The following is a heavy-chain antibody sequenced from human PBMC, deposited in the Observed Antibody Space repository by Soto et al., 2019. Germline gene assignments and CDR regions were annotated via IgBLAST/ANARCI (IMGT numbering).Heavy chain of an antibody. D-gene: IGHD5-12*01. CDR1: GFTFTNSW. V-gene: IGHV3-7*01. Sequence: EVQLVESGGGLVQPGGSLRLSCAASGFTFTNSWMTWVRQAPGKGLEWVANIKPDGSAKNYVDSMKGRIAISRDNAKNSLYLQMNSLRVEDTAMDYCARDSPYDTYDYWGQGTLVTVSS. CDR2: IKPDGSAK. CDR3: ARDSPYDTYDY. J-gene: IGHJ4*02.